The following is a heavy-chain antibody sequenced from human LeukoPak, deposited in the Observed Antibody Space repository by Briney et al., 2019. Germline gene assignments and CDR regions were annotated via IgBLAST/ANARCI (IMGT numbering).Heavy chain of an antibody. D-gene: IGHD3-22*01. CDR2: IYYSGST. Sequence: SETLSLTCTASGGSISSSSYYWGWIRQPPGTGLEWIGSIYYSGSTYYNPSLKSRVTISVDTSKNQFSLKLSSVTAADTAVYYCARLSAYYYESSVSWGQGTLVTVSS. CDR3: ARLSAYYYESSVS. V-gene: IGHV4-39*01. J-gene: IGHJ4*02. CDR1: GGSISSSSYY.